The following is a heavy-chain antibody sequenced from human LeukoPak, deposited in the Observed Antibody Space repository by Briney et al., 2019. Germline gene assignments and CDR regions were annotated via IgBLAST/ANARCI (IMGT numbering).Heavy chain of an antibody. J-gene: IGHJ2*01. CDR1: GGSISSSSNY. D-gene: IGHD1-1*01. V-gene: IGHV4-39*01. CDR2: VHYSGST. CDR3: ARRGTGPSWYFDL. Sequence: SETLSLTCTVSGGSISSSSNYWGWIRQPPGEGLEWIGSVHYSGSTYYNPSLKSRVTISVDTSKNQFSLNLSSVTAADTAVYYCARRGTGPSWYFDLWGRGTLVTVSS.